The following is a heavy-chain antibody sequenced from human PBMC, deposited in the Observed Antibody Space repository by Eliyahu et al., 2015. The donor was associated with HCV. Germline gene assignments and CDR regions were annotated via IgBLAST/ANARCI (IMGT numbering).Heavy chain of an antibody. CDR3: TTGYDFWIGPTVH. Sequence: EVQLVESGGGLVKPGGSLRLSCAASGFTFSNAWMNXVRQAPGKGLEWGGRIKSKTDGGTTDYAAPVKGRFTISRDDSKNTLYLQMNSLKTEDTAVYYCTTGYDFWIGPTVHWGQGTLVTVSS. CDR2: IKSKTDGGTT. J-gene: IGHJ4*02. CDR1: GFTFSNAW. D-gene: IGHD3-3*01. V-gene: IGHV3-15*07.